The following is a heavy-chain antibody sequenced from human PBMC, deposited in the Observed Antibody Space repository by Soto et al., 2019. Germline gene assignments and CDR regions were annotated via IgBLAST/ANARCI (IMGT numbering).Heavy chain of an antibody. Sequence: GGSLRLSCAASGFTFSDYVIHWVRQAAGKGLEWVASMTYDGATEYYADSVKGRFTMSRDNSKRALSLQMNSLRPDDTAVYYCARVRLSIAVNDALDVWGQGTTVTVSS. CDR3: ARVRLSIAVNDALDV. D-gene: IGHD3-3*02. CDR1: GFTFSDYV. V-gene: IGHV3-30*14. J-gene: IGHJ3*01. CDR2: MTYDGATE.